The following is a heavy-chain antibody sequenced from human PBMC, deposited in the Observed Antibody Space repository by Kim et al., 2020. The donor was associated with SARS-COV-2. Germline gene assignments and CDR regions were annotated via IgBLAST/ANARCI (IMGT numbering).Heavy chain of an antibody. V-gene: IGHV3-23*01. Sequence: GGSLRLSCAASGFTFSSYAMSWVRQAPGKGLEWVSAISGSGGSTYYADSVKGRFTISRDNSKNTLYLQMNSLRAEDTAVYYCATCSTSCYRVYYYYYGMDVWGQGTTVTVSS. CDR1: GFTFSSYA. CDR2: ISGSGGST. CDR3: ATCSTSCYRVYYYYYGMDV. D-gene: IGHD2-2*01. J-gene: IGHJ6*02.